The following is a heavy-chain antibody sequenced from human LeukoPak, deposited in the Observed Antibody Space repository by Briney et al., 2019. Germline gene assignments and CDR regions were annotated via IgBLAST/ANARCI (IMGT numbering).Heavy chain of an antibody. Sequence: NPLETLSLTCAVYGGSFSRYYWSWIRQSPGKGLEWIAEIDHRGDTNYNPSVKSRVTISVDTSKNQFSLKVRSLSAADTAVYYCARGATISETGYFDFWGQGTPVTVSS. D-gene: IGHD5-24*01. CDR1: GGSFSRYY. CDR3: ARGATISETGYFDF. V-gene: IGHV4-34*01. CDR2: IDHRGDT. J-gene: IGHJ4*03.